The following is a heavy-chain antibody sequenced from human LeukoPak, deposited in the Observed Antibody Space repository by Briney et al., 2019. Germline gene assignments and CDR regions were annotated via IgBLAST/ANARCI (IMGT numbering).Heavy chain of an antibody. CDR2: IYYSGST. Sequence: SETLSLTCTVSGASISSGGYYWSSIRQYPGKGLEWIGCIYYSGSTHYNPSLKSRVTISVDTSKNQFSLKLTSTTAADTAVYYCAREVGDNDYWGQGTLVTVSS. J-gene: IGHJ4*02. V-gene: IGHV4-31*03. CDR1: GASISSGGYY. CDR3: AREVGDNDY. D-gene: IGHD1-26*01.